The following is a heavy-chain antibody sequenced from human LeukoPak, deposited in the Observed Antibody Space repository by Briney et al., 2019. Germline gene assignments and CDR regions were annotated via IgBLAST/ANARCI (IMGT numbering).Heavy chain of an antibody. Sequence: GGSLRLSCAASGFTVSSNCMSWVRQAPGKGLEWVSLICSGGNTYYADSVKGRFTISRDDSKNTLYLQMNSLRAEDTAVYYCARRYCSGGTCYFFDYWGQETLVTVSS. J-gene: IGHJ4*02. D-gene: IGHD2-15*01. CDR2: ICSGGNT. CDR1: GFTVSSNC. V-gene: IGHV3-53*01. CDR3: ARRYCSGGTCYFFDY.